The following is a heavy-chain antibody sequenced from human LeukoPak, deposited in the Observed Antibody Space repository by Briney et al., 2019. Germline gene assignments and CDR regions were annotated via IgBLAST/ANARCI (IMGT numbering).Heavy chain of an antibody. CDR3: ASPGITGTTIDY. Sequence: SETLSLTCAVYGGSFSGYYWGWIRQPPGKGLEWIGNIYYTGSTYYNPSLKSRVTISVDTSKNQFSLKLSSVTAADTAVYYCASPGITGTTIDYWGQGTLVTVSS. J-gene: IGHJ4*02. CDR1: GGSFSGYY. D-gene: IGHD1-20*01. CDR2: IYYTGST. V-gene: IGHV4-34*01.